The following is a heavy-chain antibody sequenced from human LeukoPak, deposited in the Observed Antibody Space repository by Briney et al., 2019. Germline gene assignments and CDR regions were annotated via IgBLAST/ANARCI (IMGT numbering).Heavy chain of an antibody. V-gene: IGHV4-34*01. CDR1: GGSFSGYY. CDR2: INHSGST. Sequence: SETLSLTCAVYGGSFSGYYWSWIRQPPGKGLEWIGEINHSGSTNYNPSLKSRVTISVDTSKNQFSLKLSSVTAADTAVYYCARTSDFWSGYDNWFDPWGQGTLVTVSS. CDR3: ARTSDFWSGYDNWFDP. D-gene: IGHD3-3*01. J-gene: IGHJ5*02.